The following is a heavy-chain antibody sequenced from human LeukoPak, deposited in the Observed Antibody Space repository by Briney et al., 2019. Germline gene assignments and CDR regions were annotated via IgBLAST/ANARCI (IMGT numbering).Heavy chain of an antibody. Sequence: MPSETLSLTCTVSGFSINTNYYWGWTRQPPGKGLEWIGSIQHSGNTFHNPSLRSRVIMSIDTSKNQFSLRLSSVTAADTAVYFCARTNWNPGDYWGQGMLVTVTS. D-gene: IGHD1-1*01. V-gene: IGHV4-38-2*02. J-gene: IGHJ4*02. CDR3: ARTNWNPGDY. CDR2: IQHSGNT. CDR1: GFSINTNYY.